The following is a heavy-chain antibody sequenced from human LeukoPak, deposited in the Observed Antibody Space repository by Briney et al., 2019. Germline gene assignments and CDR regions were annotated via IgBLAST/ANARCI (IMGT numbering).Heavy chain of an antibody. CDR2: ISGSGGST. Sequence: GGSLRLSCAASGFTFSSYAMSWVRQAPGKGLEWVSAISGSGGSTYYADSVKGRFTISRDNSKNTLYLQMNSLRAEDTAVYYCAEVTMSSSWYIFDYWGQGTLVTVSS. CDR3: AEVTMSSSWYIFDY. V-gene: IGHV3-23*01. CDR1: GFTFSSYA. J-gene: IGHJ4*02. D-gene: IGHD6-13*01.